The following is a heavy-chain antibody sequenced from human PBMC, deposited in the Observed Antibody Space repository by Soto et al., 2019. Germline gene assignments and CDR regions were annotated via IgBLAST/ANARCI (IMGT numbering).Heavy chain of an antibody. CDR2: IIPIFGTA. CDR3: AATMIVVFHQYYFYD. V-gene: IGHV1-69*13. J-gene: IGHJ4*02. Sequence: SVKVSCKASGGTFSIYAISWVRQAPGQGLEWMGGIIPIFGTANYAQKFQGRVTITADESTSTAYMELSSLRSEDTAVYYCAATMIVVFHQYYFYDKGKKSMVTFAS. D-gene: IGHD3-22*01. CDR1: GGTFSIYA.